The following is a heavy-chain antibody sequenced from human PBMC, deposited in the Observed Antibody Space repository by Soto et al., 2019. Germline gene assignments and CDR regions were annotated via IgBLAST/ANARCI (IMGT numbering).Heavy chain of an antibody. CDR2: FLPIFGTA. V-gene: IGHV1-69*12. J-gene: IGHJ4*02. D-gene: IGHD6-19*01. CDR3: ARKTSSGWSYCFDY. Sequence: QVQLVQSGAEVKKPGSSVKVSCKASGGTFSSYAXXXXXXXXXXXXXWXGGFLPIFGTANYAQKFQGRVTITADESTSTAYMELSSLRSEDTAVYYCARKTSSGWSYCFDYWGQGTLVTVSS. CDR1: GGTFSSYA.